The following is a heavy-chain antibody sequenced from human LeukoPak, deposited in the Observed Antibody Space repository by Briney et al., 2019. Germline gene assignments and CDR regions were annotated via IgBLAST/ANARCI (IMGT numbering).Heavy chain of an antibody. CDR3: AGSPYYYDSSGYYIVVVY. CDR2: IIPIFGTA. Sequence: ASVKVSCKASGYTFTVYGISWVRQAPGQGLEWMGGIIPIFGTANYAQKFQGRVTITADESTSTAYMELSSLRSEDTAVYYCAGSPYYYDSSGYYIVVVYWGQGTLVTVSS. J-gene: IGHJ4*02. CDR1: GYTFTVYG. V-gene: IGHV1-69*13. D-gene: IGHD3-22*01.